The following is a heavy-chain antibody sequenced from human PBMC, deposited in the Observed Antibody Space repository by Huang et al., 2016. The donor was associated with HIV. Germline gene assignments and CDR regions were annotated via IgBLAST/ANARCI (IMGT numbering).Heavy chain of an antibody. CDR2: SSDIFGTA. D-gene: IGHD6-13*01. CDR3: ASQNTYIAAAAHYGMDV. J-gene: IGHJ6*02. V-gene: IGHV1-69*01. Sequence: QVQLVQSGAEVKKPGSSVKVSCKASGGTFSRYALSWVRQAPGQGLEWMGGSSDIFGTANYAQKFQGRGTITEDESARTAYMERSSLRSEDTAVYYWASQNTYIAAAAHYGMDVWGQGTTVTVSS. CDR1: GGTFSRYA.